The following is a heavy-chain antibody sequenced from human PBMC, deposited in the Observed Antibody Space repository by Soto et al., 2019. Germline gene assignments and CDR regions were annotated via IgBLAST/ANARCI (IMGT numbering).Heavy chain of an antibody. CDR1: GGTFSSYA. Sequence: QVQLVQSGAEVKKPGSSVKVSCKASGGTFSSYAISWVRQAPGQGLEWMGGIIPIFGTANYAQKFQGRVTXXAXEXXSTAYMELSSLRSEDTAVYYCASLAGNTAMVPFDYWGQGTLVTVSS. V-gene: IGHV1-69*12. CDR2: IIPIFGTA. J-gene: IGHJ4*02. D-gene: IGHD5-18*01. CDR3: ASLAGNTAMVPFDY.